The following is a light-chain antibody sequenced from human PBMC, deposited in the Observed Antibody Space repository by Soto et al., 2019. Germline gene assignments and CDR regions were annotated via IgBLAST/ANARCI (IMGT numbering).Light chain of an antibody. J-gene: IGLJ2*01. V-gene: IGLV2-14*03. Sequence: QSALTQPASVSGSPGGSITISCTGTRSDICAHNFVSWYQQHPGEAPKLTLYDVNIRPSGVSNRFSGSKSGNTASLTISGLQAEDEADYYCTSWTTSTTMIFGGGTKVTVL. CDR3: TSWTTSTTMI. CDR2: DVN. CDR1: RSDICAHNF.